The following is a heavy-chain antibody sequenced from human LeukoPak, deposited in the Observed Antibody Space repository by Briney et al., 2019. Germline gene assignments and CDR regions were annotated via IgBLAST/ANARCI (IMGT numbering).Heavy chain of an antibody. CDR2: IYYSGST. CDR1: GGSISSSSYY. J-gene: IGHJ3*02. D-gene: IGHD4-17*01. Sequence: SETLSLTCTVSGGSISSSSYYWGWIRQPPGKGLEWIGSIYYSGSTYYNPSLKSRVTISVDTSKNQFSLKLSSVTAADTAVYYCASNYGDYVENAFDILGQGTMVTVSS. V-gene: IGHV4-39*01. CDR3: ASNYGDYVENAFDI.